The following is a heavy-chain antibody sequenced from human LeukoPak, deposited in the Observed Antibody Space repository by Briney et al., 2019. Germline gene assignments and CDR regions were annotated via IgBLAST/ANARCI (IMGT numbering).Heavy chain of an antibody. CDR2: ISWNGGSI. J-gene: IGHJ4*02. CDR3: AKDATYYYDSGSADF. D-gene: IGHD3-10*01. Sequence: GRSLRLSCAASGFTFDDYAMHWVRQAPGKGLEWVSGISWNGGSINYAGSVKGRFTISRDNAKNSLHLQMNSLRAEDTALYYCAKDATYYYDSGSADFWGQGTRVTVSS. CDR1: GFTFDDYA. V-gene: IGHV3-9*01.